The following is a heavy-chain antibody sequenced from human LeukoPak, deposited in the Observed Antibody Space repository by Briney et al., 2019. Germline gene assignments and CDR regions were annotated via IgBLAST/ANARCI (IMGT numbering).Heavy chain of an antibody. D-gene: IGHD5-18*01. V-gene: IGHV3-30*18. J-gene: IGHJ4*02. Sequence: GGSLRLSCAASGFTFSSYGMHWVRQAPGKGLEWVAVISYDGSNKYYADSVKGRFTVSRDKSKNTLYLQMNSLRAEDTAVYYCAKARIQLSGPFDYWGQGTLVTVSS. CDR2: ISYDGSNK. CDR3: AKARIQLSGPFDY. CDR1: GFTFSSYG.